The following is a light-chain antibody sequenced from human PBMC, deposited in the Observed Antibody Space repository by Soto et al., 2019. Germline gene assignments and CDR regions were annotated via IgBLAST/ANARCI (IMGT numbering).Light chain of an antibody. J-gene: IGKJ2*01. Sequence: EIQMTQSPSSLSASAGERVTITCRASQGISNYLAWYQQKPGNGPKLLLYAASTLQSGVPSRFSGSGSGTDFSLTISSLQPEDVATYYCQKYNSAPHTFGQGTKLEIK. CDR1: QGISNY. CDR3: QKYNSAPHT. CDR2: AAS. V-gene: IGKV1-27*01.